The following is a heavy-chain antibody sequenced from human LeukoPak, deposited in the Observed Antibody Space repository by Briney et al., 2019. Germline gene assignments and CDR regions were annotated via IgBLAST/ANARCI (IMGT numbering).Heavy chain of an antibody. V-gene: IGHV4-39*02. CDR1: GGSISSSSYY. CDR3: ARESPGVTFDY. Sequence: SETLSLTCTVSGGSISSSSYYWGWIRQPPGKGLEWIGSIYYSGSTYYNPSLKSRVTISVDTSKNQFSLKLSSVTAADTAVYYCARESPGVTFDYWGQGTLVTVSS. D-gene: IGHD4-23*01. CDR2: IYYSGST. J-gene: IGHJ4*02.